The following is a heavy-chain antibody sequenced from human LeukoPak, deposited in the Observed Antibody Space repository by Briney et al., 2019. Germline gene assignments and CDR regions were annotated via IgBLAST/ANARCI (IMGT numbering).Heavy chain of an antibody. CDR1: GFTFSIYW. D-gene: IGHD2-21*02. Sequence: GGSLRLSCAASGFTFSIYWMNWVRQAPGKGLEWLSAISSSGGTTCYADSVKGRFTISRDNSRNTLYLQMNSLRVADTAVYFCTKVRLSNLYYYYGMDVWGQGTTVTVSS. CDR3: TKVRLSNLYYYYGMDV. CDR2: ISSSGGTT. V-gene: IGHV3-23*01. J-gene: IGHJ6*02.